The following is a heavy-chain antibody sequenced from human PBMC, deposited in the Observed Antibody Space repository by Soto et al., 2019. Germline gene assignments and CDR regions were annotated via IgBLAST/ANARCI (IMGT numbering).Heavy chain of an antibody. V-gene: IGHV4-59*01. Sequence: SETLSLTCTVSGGSISSYYWSWIRQPPGKGLEWIGYIYYSGNTNYNPSLKSRVTMSVDTSKNQFSLKLSSVTAADTAVYYCATGYDILTGYYSFDYWGQGTLVTVSS. D-gene: IGHD3-9*01. CDR3: ATGYDILTGYYSFDY. J-gene: IGHJ4*02. CDR1: GGSISSYY. CDR2: IYYSGNT.